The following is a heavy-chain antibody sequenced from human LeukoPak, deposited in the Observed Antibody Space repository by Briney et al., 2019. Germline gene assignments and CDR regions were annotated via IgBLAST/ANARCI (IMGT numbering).Heavy chain of an antibody. D-gene: IGHD3-22*01. CDR3: AKRGVVIRVILVGFHKEAYYFDA. CDR1: GITLSNYG. CDR2: ISGSAGGT. Sequence: GGSLRLSCAVSGITLSNYGMSWVRQAPGKGLEWVAGISGSAGGTNYATSVKGRFTISRDNRKNTLYLQMNSLRADDTAIYFCAKRGVVIRVILVGFHKEAYYFDAWGQGALVTVSP. V-gene: IGHV3-23*01. J-gene: IGHJ4*02.